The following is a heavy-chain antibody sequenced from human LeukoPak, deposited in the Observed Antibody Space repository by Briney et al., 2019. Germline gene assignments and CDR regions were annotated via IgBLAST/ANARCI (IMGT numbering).Heavy chain of an antibody. D-gene: IGHD3-16*01. CDR2: IGGRGGST. CDR3: GKEGGA. V-gene: IGHV3-23*01. J-gene: IGHJ5*02. Sequence: GGSLRLSCAASGFTFSSYSMNWVRQAPGKGPEWVSAIGGRGGSTYYADFLGGRFTISRDNSKDMLYLQMNSLKVEDTATYYCGKEGGAWGQGTKVTVSS. CDR1: GFTFSSYS.